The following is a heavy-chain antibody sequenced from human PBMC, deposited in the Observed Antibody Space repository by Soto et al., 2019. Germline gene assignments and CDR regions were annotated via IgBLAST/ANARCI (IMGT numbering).Heavy chain of an antibody. D-gene: IGHD3-9*01. J-gene: IGHJ6*02. CDR2: IWYDGSNK. CDR3: ARDPTYYDILTGYTSGGMDV. Sequence: LRLSCAASVFTFSSYGMHWVRQAPGKGLEWVAVIWYDGSNKYYADSVKGRFTISRDNFKNTLYLQMNSLRAEDTAVYYCARDPTYYDILTGYTSGGMDVWGQGTTVTVSS. V-gene: IGHV3-33*01. CDR1: VFTFSSYG.